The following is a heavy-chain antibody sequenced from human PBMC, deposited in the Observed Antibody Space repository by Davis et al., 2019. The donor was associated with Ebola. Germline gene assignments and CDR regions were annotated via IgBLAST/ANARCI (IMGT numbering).Heavy chain of an antibody. Sequence: GGSLRLSCAASGFTFSSYWMHWVRQAPGKGLEWVSAISGSGGSTYYADSVKGRFTISRDNSKNTLYLQMNSLRVEDTAIFYGARRSEGSDWLIDYWGQGTLVTVSS. CDR1: GFTFSSYW. J-gene: IGHJ4*02. CDR3: ARRSEGSDWLIDY. V-gene: IGHV3-23*01. D-gene: IGHD6-19*01. CDR2: ISGSGGST.